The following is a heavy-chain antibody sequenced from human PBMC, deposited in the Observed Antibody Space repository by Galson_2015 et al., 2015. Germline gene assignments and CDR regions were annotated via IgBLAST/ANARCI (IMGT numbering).Heavy chain of an antibody. Sequence: SLRLSCAASGFTFSDYYMSWIRQAPGKGLEWVSYISSSGSTIYYADSVKGRFTISRDNAKNSLYLQMNSLRAEDTAVYYCARDGAGYYGSGSFHGMDAWGQGTTVTVSS. J-gene: IGHJ6*02. V-gene: IGHV3-11*01. CDR2: ISSSGSTI. D-gene: IGHD3-10*01. CDR3: ARDGAGYYGSGSFHGMDA. CDR1: GFTFSDYY.